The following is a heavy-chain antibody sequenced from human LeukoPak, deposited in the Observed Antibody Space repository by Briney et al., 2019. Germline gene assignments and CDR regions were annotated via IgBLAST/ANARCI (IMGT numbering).Heavy chain of an antibody. CDR3: VRGGTYYLPY. J-gene: IGHJ4*02. V-gene: IGHV4-4*02. Sequence: PSETLSLTCAVSGVSITDNWWSWVRQPPGKGLEWIGEILHTGPTNFNPSLKSRVTISMDKSKNQLSLRLNSVTAADTAIYYCVRGGTYYLPYWGQGILVTVSS. CDR2: ILHTGPT. CDR1: GVSITDNW. D-gene: IGHD1-26*01.